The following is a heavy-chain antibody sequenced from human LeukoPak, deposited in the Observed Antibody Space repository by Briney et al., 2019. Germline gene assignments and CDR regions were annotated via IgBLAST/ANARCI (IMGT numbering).Heavy chain of an antibody. D-gene: IGHD1-26*01. J-gene: IGHJ3*02. CDR1: GGSISSNNL. CDR2: IYHSGNT. Sequence: PSETLSLTCAVSGGSISSNNLWSWVRQPPGKGLEWIGEIYHSGNTNYNPSLKSRVTMSVDKSKNQFSLKLSSVTAADTAVYYCAGRVGDSAFDIWGPGTMVTVSS. CDR3: AGRVGDSAFDI. V-gene: IGHV4-4*02.